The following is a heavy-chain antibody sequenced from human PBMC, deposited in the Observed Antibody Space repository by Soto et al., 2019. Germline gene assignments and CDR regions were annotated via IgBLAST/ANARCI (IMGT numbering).Heavy chain of an antibody. Sequence: GGSLRLSCAASGFIFSSHWMSWVRQAPGKGLEWVANIKQDGSEKYYVDSVKGRFTISRDNAKNSMYLQMNSLRAEDTAVYYCARELRRMAFDIWGQGTMVTVSS. CDR2: IKQDGSEK. CDR1: GFIFSSHW. V-gene: IGHV3-7*01. J-gene: IGHJ3*02. CDR3: ARELRRMAFDI.